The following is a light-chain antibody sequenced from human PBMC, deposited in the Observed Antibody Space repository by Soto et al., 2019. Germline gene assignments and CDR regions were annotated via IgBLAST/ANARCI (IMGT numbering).Light chain of an antibody. V-gene: IGKV3-20*01. Sequence: VLSQSPDTVSWSLGERGTSSCRVCQSVSSGYLAWYQQKPGQAPRLLIYGASSRATGVPDRFSGSGSGTDFTLTISRLEPEDFAVYYFQQCGRAPHTFGQGAKVDI. CDR1: QSVSSGY. CDR2: GAS. CDR3: QQCGRAPHT. J-gene: IGKJ1*01.